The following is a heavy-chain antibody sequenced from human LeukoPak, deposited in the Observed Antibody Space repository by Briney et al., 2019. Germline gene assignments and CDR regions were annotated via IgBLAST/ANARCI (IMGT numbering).Heavy chain of an antibody. Sequence: PSETLSLTCAVYGGSFSGYYWSWIRQPPGKGLEWIGEINHSGSTNYNPSLKSRVTISVDTSKNQFSLKLSSVTAADTAVYYCARGLIVLMVYALPLYNWFDRWGQGTLVTVSS. CDR1: GGSFSGYY. V-gene: IGHV4-34*01. D-gene: IGHD2-8*01. CDR3: ARGLIVLMVYALPLYNWFDR. CDR2: INHSGST. J-gene: IGHJ5*02.